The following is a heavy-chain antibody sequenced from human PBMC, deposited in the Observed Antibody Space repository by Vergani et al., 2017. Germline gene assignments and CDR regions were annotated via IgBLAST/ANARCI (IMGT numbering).Heavy chain of an antibody. CDR1: GYTFTGYY. CDR2: INPNSGGT. CDR3: ATPRLRFSYYYYYGMDV. J-gene: IGHJ6*02. D-gene: IGHD5-12*01. Sequence: VQLVQSGAEVKKPGASVKVSCKASGYTFTGYYMHWVRQAPGQGLEWMGWINPNSGGTNYAQKFQGRVTMTRDTSISTAYMELSSLRSEDTAVYYCATPRLRFSYYYYYGMDVWGQGTTVTVSS. V-gene: IGHV1-2*02.